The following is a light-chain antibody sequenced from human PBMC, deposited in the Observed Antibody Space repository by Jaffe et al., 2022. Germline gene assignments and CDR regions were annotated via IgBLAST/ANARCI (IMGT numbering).Light chain of an antibody. CDR2: EVN. CDR3: SSYAGSNNLI. CDR1: SSDVGGYNS. V-gene: IGLV2-8*01. Sequence: QSALTQPPSASGSPGQSVTISCTGTSSDVGGYNSVSWYQLHPGKAPKIMIYEVNKRPSGVPDRFSGSKSGNTASLTVSGLQAEDEADYYCSSYAGSNNLIFGGGTKLTVL. J-gene: IGLJ2*01.